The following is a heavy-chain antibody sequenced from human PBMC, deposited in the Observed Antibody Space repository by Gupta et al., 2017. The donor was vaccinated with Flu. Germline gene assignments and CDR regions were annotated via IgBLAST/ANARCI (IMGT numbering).Heavy chain of an antibody. CDR2: ISTDGRDY. D-gene: IGHD6-25*01. J-gene: IGHJ4*02. CDR1: GFPFRIYA. V-gene: IGHV3-30*04. Sequence: QVQLVESGGGVVQPGRSLRLSCAASGFPFRIYAMHWVRQAPGKGLGWVAVISTDGRDYYYTDSVKGRFTISRDNSRNTLYLQMNSLRAEDTAVYYCAKDVRKSAAYYFDYWGQGTLITVSS. CDR3: AKDVRKSAAYYFDY.